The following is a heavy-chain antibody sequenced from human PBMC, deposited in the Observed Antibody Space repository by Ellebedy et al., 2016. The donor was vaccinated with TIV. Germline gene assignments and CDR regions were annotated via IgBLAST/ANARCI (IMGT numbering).Heavy chain of an antibody. CDR1: GFTFSSYA. D-gene: IGHD4-17*01. J-gene: IGHJ4*02. Sequence: GESLKISCEASGFTFSSYAISWVRQAPGNGLEWVSGISGDGGSTYYADSVQGRFTISRANSKNTLHLQMHSLRVEDTAVYYCARAVGTSVTGAPYWGQGTLVSVSS. V-gene: IGHV3-23*01. CDR2: ISGDGGST. CDR3: ARAVGTSVTGAPY.